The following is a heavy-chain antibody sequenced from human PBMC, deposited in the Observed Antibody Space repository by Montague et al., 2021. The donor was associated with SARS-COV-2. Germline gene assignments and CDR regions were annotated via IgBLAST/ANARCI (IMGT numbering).Heavy chain of an antibody. Sequence: TLSLTCTVSGGSISSGGYNWSWIRPHTGKGLEWNGYNNSSGSTYYNPSLKRLATLSVATSKNQFSLKLSSVTAADTVVYYCARVQGITMIVVVIGAFDIWGQGTMVTVSS. V-gene: IGHV4-31*01. D-gene: IGHD3-22*01. CDR1: GGSISSGGYN. J-gene: IGHJ3*02. CDR3: ARVQGITMIVVVIGAFDI. CDR2: NNSSGST.